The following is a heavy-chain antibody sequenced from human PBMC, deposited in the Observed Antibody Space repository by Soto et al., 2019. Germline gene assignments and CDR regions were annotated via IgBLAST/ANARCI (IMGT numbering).Heavy chain of an antibody. J-gene: IGHJ4*02. Sequence: QITLKESGPTLVKPTQTLTLTCTFSGFSLSTSGVGVAWIRQPPGKALEWLALIYWNEDKSYSPSLHSRLTLTKGTSKYQAVLELTNLHPLDTATYYCAHITSPSIGYYEVLDYWGPGILVTVSS. V-gene: IGHV2-5*01. CDR1: GFSLSTSGVG. CDR2: IYWNEDK. D-gene: IGHD3-3*02. CDR3: AHITSPSIGYYEVLDY.